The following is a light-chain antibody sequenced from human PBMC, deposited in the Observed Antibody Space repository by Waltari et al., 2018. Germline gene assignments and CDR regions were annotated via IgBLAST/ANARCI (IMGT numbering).Light chain of an antibody. Sequence: QSVLTQPPSVSAAPGPRVTISCSGGRSNIGNNYVSWYRQFPGTAPKPLIYENTERPSGIPGRFSGSKSGTSATLDITGLQAGDEADYYCGTWDSSLSGAVFGGGTHLTVL. CDR1: RSNIGNNY. CDR3: GTWDSSLSGAV. V-gene: IGLV1-51*02. J-gene: IGLJ7*01. CDR2: ENT.